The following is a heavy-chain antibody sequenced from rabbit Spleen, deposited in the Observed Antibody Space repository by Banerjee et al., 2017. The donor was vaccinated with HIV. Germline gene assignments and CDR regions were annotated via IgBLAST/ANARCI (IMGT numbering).Heavy chain of an antibody. Sequence: LEESGGGLVKPGGTLTLTCTVSGLSFSSNWICWVRQAPGKGLEWIACIDTNDGDTDYANWPKGRFTISKTSSTTVTLQMTSLTAADTATYFCARNYVNAFDPWGPGTLVTVS. V-gene: IGHV1S45*01. J-gene: IGHJ2*01. D-gene: IGHD1-1*01. CDR1: GLSFSSNW. CDR2: IDTNDGDT. CDR3: ARNYVNAFDP.